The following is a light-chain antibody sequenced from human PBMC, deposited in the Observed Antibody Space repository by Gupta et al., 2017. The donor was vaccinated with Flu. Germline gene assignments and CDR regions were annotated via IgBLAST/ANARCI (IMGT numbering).Light chain of an antibody. Sequence: EIVLTQSPDTLSLSPGERATLSCRASQSVDSAHLAWYQQKPGQAPRLLIYGASSRTTGIPDRFSGSGSGTDFTLTISRLEPEDFAVYYCQHYGSSPFTFGQGTKLERK. CDR2: GAS. J-gene: IGKJ2*01. CDR3: QHYGSSPFT. V-gene: IGKV3-20*01. CDR1: QSVDSAH.